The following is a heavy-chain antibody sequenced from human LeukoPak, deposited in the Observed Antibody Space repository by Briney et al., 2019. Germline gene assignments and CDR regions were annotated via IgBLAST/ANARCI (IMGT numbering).Heavy chain of an antibody. CDR2: IIPMFDTA. V-gene: IGHV1-69*06. CDR1: GYTFTSYY. CDR3: ARGVSGSGRLYFYYYMDV. J-gene: IGHJ6*03. Sequence: SVKVSCKASGYTFTSYYMHWVRQAPGQGLEWMGGIIPMFDTANYAQKFQGRVTITADKSTSTAYMELSSLRSEDTAVYYCARGVSGSGRLYFYYYMDVWGRGTTVTVSS. D-gene: IGHD3-10*01.